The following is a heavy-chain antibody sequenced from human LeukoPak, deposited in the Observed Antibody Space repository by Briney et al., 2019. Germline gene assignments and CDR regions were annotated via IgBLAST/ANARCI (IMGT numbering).Heavy chain of an antibody. Sequence: SGGSLRLSCAASGFTFSSYDMHWVRQATGKGLEWVSAIGTAGDTYYPGSVKGRFTISRENAKNSLYLQMNSLRAEDTAVYYCAREPSVTTTTYYYGMDVWGQGTTVTVSS. D-gene: IGHD4-17*01. J-gene: IGHJ6*02. CDR1: GFTFSSYD. CDR2: IGTAGDT. V-gene: IGHV3-13*01. CDR3: AREPSVTTTTYYYGMDV.